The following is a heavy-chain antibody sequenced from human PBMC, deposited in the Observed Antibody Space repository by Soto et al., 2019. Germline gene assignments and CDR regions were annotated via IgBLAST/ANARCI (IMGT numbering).Heavy chain of an antibody. CDR1: GGTFSSYA. CDR3: ARCSWDSSSGVRPGGWYTYYFDY. D-gene: IGHD6-13*01. CDR2: IIPIFGTA. Sequence: QVQLVQSGAEVKKPGSSVKVSCKASGGTFSSYAISWVRQAPGQGLEWMGGIIPIFGTANYAQKFQGRVTITADKSTSTAYMELSSLRSEDTAVYYCARCSWDSSSGVRPGGWYTYYFDYWGQGTLVTVSS. V-gene: IGHV1-69*06. J-gene: IGHJ4*02.